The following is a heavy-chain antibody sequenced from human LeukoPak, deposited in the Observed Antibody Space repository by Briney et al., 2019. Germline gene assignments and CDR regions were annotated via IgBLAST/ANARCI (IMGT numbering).Heavy chain of an antibody. J-gene: IGHJ4*02. Sequence: ASVKVSCKASGYTFTSYYMHWVRQAPGQGLEWMGIINPSGGSTSYAQKFQGRVTMTRDTSTSTVYMELSSLRSEDTAVYYCARDFEGLVRSRGTTNMKQNFDYWGQGTLVTVSS. CDR3: ARDFEGLVRSRGTTNMKQNFDY. CDR2: INPSGGST. D-gene: IGHD6-6*01. V-gene: IGHV1-46*01. CDR1: GYTFTSYY.